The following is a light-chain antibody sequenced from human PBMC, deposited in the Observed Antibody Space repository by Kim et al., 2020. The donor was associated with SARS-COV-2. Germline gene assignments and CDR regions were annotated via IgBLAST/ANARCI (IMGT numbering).Light chain of an antibody. CDR2: EVS. V-gene: IGLV2-8*01. CDR3: SSYAGSNNFVV. J-gene: IGLJ2*01. CDR1: SSDVGGYNY. Sequence: QSVTISCTGTSSDVGGYNYVSWYQQHPGKAPTFMIYEVSKRPSGVPDRFSGYKSGNTASLPVSGLQAEDEADYYCSSYAGSNNFVVFGGGTQLTVL.